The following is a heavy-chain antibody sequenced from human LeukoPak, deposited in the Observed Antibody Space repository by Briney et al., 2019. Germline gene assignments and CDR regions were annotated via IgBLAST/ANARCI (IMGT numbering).Heavy chain of an antibody. V-gene: IGHV4-39*01. J-gene: IGHJ4*02. CDR2: IYYSGST. CDR3: ARLEFRGSYPHFDY. CDR1: GGSISSSSYY. Sequence: PSETLSPTCTVSGGSISSSSYYWGWIRQPPGKGLEWIGSIYYSGSTYYNPSLKSRVTISVDTSKNQFSLKLSSVTAADTAVYYCARLEFRGSYPHFDYWGQGTLVTVSS. D-gene: IGHD1-26*01.